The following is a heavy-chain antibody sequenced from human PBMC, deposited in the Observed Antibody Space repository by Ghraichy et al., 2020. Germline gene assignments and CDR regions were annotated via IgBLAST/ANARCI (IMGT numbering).Heavy chain of an antibody. V-gene: IGHV6-1*01. CDR2: TYYRSKWYN. Sequence: SQTLSLTCAISGDSVSSNSAAWNWIRQSPSRGLEWLGRTYYRSKWYNDYAVSVKSRITINPDTSKNQFSLQLNSVTPEDTAVYYCARDPHYCSSTSCYRGYYYYGMYVWGQGTTVTVSS. D-gene: IGHD2-2*02. CDR3: ARDPHYCSSTSCYRGYYYYGMYV. CDR1: GDSVSSNSAA. J-gene: IGHJ6*02.